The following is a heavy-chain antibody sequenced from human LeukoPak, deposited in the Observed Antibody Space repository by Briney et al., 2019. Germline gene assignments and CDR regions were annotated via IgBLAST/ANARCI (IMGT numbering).Heavy chain of an antibody. J-gene: IGHJ6*03. CDR1: GFTFSIYA. Sequence: SGGSLRLSCAASGFTFSIYAMSWVRQAPGKGLEWVSAISGSGGSAYYADSVKGRFTISRDNSKNTLYLQMNSLRAEDTAVYYCAKGSYYDILTGYPSHYYYYMDVWGKGTTVTASS. D-gene: IGHD3-9*01. V-gene: IGHV3-23*01. CDR3: AKGSYYDILTGYPSHYYYYMDV. CDR2: ISGSGGSA.